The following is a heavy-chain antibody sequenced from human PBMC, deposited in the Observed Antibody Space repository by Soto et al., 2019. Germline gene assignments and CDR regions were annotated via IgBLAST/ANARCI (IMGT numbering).Heavy chain of an antibody. J-gene: IGHJ5*02. Sequence: VQLRQSGPGLVKPSGTLSLTCAVSGGSISSSNWWTWVRQAPGKGLEWIGEIYHSGNTYYNPSLNGRVTITVDTSNNQFSLKLNSVTAADTAVYYCANLPPRVVASLLPIPTWGQGTLVTVSS. CDR2: IYHSGNT. V-gene: IGHV4-4*02. CDR1: GGSISSSNW. CDR3: ANLPPRVVASLLPIPT. D-gene: IGHD1-26*01.